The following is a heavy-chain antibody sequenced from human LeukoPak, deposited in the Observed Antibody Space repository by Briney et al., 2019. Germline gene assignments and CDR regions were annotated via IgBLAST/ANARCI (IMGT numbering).Heavy chain of an antibody. CDR2: IYSGGST. D-gene: IGHD3-10*01. Sequence: GGSLRLSCAASGFTVSSNYMSWVRQAPGKGLEWVSVIYSGGSTYYADSVKGRFTISRDNSKNTLYLQMNSLGAEDTAVYYCGLYYYGSGSYYGMDVWGQGTTVTVSS. J-gene: IGHJ6*02. CDR1: GFTVSSNY. V-gene: IGHV3-66*01. CDR3: GLYYYGSGSYYGMDV.